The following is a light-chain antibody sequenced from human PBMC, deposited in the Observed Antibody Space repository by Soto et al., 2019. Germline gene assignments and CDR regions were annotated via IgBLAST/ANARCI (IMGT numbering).Light chain of an antibody. CDR2: EVN. J-gene: IGLJ3*02. CDR1: SSDVGAYNS. CDR3: SSYTSGTTLGV. Sequence: QSVLTQPASVSGSPGQSITISCTGTSSDVGAYNSVSWYQQHPGKAPKLMISEVNNRPSGVSNRFSGSKSGNTASLTISGLQAEDEADYYCSSYTSGTTLGVFGGGTKLTVL. V-gene: IGLV2-14*01.